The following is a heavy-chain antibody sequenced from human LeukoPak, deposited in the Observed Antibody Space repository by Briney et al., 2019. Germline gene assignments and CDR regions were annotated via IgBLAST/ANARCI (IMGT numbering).Heavy chain of an antibody. V-gene: IGHV3-48*03. CDR1: GFTFSSYE. CDR3: AINGGGDSGYGNFDY. J-gene: IGHJ4*02. CDR2: ISSSGSTI. D-gene: IGHD5-12*01. Sequence: GGSLRLSCAASGFTFSSYEMNWVRQAPGKGLEWVSYISSSGSTIYYADSVMGRFTISRDNAKNSLYLQMNSLRAEDTAFYYCAINGGGDSGYGNFDYWGQGTLVTVSS.